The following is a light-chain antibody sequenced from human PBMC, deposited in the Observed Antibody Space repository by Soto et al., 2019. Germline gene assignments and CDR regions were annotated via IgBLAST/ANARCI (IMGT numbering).Light chain of an antibody. CDR1: QTVYGSL. CDR3: QQYNNWPET. Sequence: ETVLTQSPGTLSLSPGERATLSCRASQTVYGSLLAWYQQKPGQAPRLLIYDASTRATGIPARFSGSGSGTEFTLTISSLQSEDFAVYYCQQYNNWPETFGQGTKVDNK. CDR2: DAS. J-gene: IGKJ1*01. V-gene: IGKV3-15*01.